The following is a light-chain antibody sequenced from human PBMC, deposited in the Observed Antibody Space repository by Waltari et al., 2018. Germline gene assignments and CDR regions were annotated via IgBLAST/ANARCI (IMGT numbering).Light chain of an antibody. CDR3: QQYYSIALN. CDR2: AAS. V-gene: IGKV1-NL1*01. J-gene: IGKJ4*01. Sequence: IQVNQSPFSLFASFGDRVTIPCRANQGISNSLAWYQQKPGKAPKLLLYAASRLENGVPSRFSGSGSGTDYTLTISSLQPEDFATYYCQQYYSIALNFGGGTKVEIK. CDR1: QGISNS.